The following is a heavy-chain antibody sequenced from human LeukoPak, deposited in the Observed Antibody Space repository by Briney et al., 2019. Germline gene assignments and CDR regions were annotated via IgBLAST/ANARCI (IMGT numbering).Heavy chain of an antibody. CDR2: ISWNSGSI. Sequence: GGSLRLSCAASGFIFDDYAMHWVRQAPGKGLEWVSGISWNSGSIGYADSVKGRFTISRDNAKNSLYLQMNSLRAEDTALYYCAKDRDYSSSGASVDYWGQGTLVTVSS. D-gene: IGHD6-6*01. V-gene: IGHV3-9*01. CDR1: GFIFDDYA. J-gene: IGHJ4*02. CDR3: AKDRDYSSSGASVDY.